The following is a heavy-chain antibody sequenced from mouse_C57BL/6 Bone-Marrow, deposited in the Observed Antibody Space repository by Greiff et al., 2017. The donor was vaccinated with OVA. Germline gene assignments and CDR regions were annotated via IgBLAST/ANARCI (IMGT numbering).Heavy chain of an antibody. CDR3: ERRSLYSPYVRDY. J-gene: IGHJ4*01. CDR1: GFTFSDYG. Sequence: EVKLVESGGGLVKPGGSLKLSCAASGFTFSDYGMHWVRQAPEKGLEWVAYISSGSSTIYYADTVKGRFTISRDNAKNTLFLQMTSLRSEDPAMYYWERRSLYSPYVRDYGVQGTSVTVSS. V-gene: IGHV5-17*01. D-gene: IGHD1-3*01. CDR2: ISSGSSTI.